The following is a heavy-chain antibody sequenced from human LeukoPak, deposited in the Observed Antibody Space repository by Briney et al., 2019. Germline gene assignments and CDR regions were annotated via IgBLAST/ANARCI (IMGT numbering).Heavy chain of an antibody. CDR2: INHSGST. Sequence: SETLSLTCAVYGGSFSGYYWSWIRQPPGKGLEWIGEINHSGSTNYNPSLKSRVTISVDTSKNQFSLKLSSVTAADTAVYYCARADSVYYDFWSGYYLDAFDIWGQGTMVTVSS. J-gene: IGHJ3*02. D-gene: IGHD3-3*01. CDR1: GGSFSGYY. CDR3: ARADSVYYDFWSGYYLDAFDI. V-gene: IGHV4-34*01.